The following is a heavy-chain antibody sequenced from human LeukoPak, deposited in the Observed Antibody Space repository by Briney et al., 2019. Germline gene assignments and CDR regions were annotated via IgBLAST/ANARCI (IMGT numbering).Heavy chain of an antibody. J-gene: IGHJ6*03. CDR1: GFTFSSYW. V-gene: IGHV3-7*01. D-gene: IGHD6-19*01. CDR3: AREDSSGWYDHHYMDV. CDR2: IKQDGSEK. Sequence: GGSLRLSCAASGFTFSSYWMSWVRQAPGKGLEWVANIKQDGSEKYYVDSVKGRFTISRDNAKNSLYLQMNSLRAEDTAVYYCAREDSSGWYDHHYMDVWGKGTTVTISS.